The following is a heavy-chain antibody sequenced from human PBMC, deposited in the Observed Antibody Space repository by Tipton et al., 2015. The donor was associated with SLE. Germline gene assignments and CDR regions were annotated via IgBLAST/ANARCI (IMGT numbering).Heavy chain of an antibody. J-gene: IGHJ6*03. V-gene: IGHV3-33*01. CDR2: IWYDGSNK. Sequence: SLRLSWAASGFTFSSYGMHWVRQAPGKGLEWVAVIWYDGSNKYYADSVKGRFTISRDNSKNTLYLQMNSLRAEDTAVYYCARVGCGKSGTEPYYYYYMDVWGKGTTVTVSS. CDR1: GFTFSSYG. D-gene: IGHD1-1*01. CDR3: ARVGCGKSGTEPYYYYYMDV.